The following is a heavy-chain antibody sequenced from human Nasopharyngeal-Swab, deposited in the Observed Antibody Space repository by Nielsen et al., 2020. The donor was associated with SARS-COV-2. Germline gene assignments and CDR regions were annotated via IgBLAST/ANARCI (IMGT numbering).Heavy chain of an antibody. Sequence: GGSLRLSCAASGFTFSSYGMHWVRQAPGKGLEWVAFIRYDGSNKYYADSVKGRFTISRDNSKNTLYLQMNSLRAEDTAVYYCAKDSLVTAMVHDYYYYMDVWGKGTTVTVSS. D-gene: IGHD5-18*01. J-gene: IGHJ6*03. CDR2: IRYDGSNK. CDR3: AKDSLVTAMVHDYYYYMDV. V-gene: IGHV3-30*02. CDR1: GFTFSSYG.